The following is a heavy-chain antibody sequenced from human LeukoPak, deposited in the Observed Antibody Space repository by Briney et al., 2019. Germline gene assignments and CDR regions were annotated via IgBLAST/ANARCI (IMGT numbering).Heavy chain of an antibody. CDR1: GITFSAYT. V-gene: IGHV3-21*01. CDR2: ISGSGSHI. Sequence: GGSLRLSCAASGITFSAYTMNWVRQAPGKGLEWVSSISGSGSHIFYADSAKGRFTISRDNAKNSLYLQMNSLRAEDTAVYYCASDRSLIASLYYFDNWGQGTLVTVSS. J-gene: IGHJ4*02. D-gene: IGHD3-22*01. CDR3: ASDRSLIASLYYFDN.